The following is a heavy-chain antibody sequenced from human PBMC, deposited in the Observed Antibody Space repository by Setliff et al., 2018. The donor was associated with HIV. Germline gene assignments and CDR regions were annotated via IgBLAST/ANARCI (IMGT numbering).Heavy chain of an antibody. CDR2: IYTSGST. CDR3: ARIPVLVALRNAFDI. CDR1: GGSISSGSYY. D-gene: IGHD2-8*02. Sequence: SETLSLSCTVSGGSISSGSYYWSWIRQPAGKGLEWIGRIYTSGSTNYNASLKSRVTMSVDTSKNHFSLSLTSVTAADTAVYYCARIPVLVALRNAFDIWGQGTRVTVSS. J-gene: IGHJ3*02. V-gene: IGHV4-61*02.